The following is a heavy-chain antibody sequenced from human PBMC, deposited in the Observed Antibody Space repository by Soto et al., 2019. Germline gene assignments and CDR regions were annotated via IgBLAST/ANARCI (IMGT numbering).Heavy chain of an antibody. D-gene: IGHD1-26*01. Sequence: EVQLVESGGGLVKPGGSLRLSCAASGFTFSNAWMNWVRQAPGKGLEWVGRIKSKTDGGTTDYAAPVKGRFTISRDDSKNTLYRQMNRLKTEDTAVYYCTSGGYKYDYYYYYGMDVWGEGTTVTVSS. CDR2: IKSKTDGGTT. V-gene: IGHV3-15*07. J-gene: IGHJ6*04. CDR1: GFTFSNAW. CDR3: TSGGYKYDYYYYYGMDV.